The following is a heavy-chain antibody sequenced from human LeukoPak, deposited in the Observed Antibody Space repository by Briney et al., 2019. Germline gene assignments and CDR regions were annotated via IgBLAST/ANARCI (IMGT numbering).Heavy chain of an antibody. Sequence: ASVKVSCKASGYTFTSYGISWVRQAPGQGLEWMGWISAYNGNTNYAQKLQGRVTMTTDTSTSTAYMELRSLRSDDTAVYYCARVSEYSSGWYFAYYYYGMDVWGQGTSVTVSS. CDR1: GYTFTSYG. J-gene: IGHJ6*02. CDR2: ISAYNGNT. CDR3: ARVSEYSSGWYFAYYYYGMDV. V-gene: IGHV1-18*01. D-gene: IGHD6-19*01.